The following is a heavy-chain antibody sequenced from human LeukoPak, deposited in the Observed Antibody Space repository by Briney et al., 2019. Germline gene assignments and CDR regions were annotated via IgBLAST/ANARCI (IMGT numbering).Heavy chain of an antibody. J-gene: IGHJ4*02. CDR1: GFTFSSYS. V-gene: IGHV3-30*05. CDR2: ISYDGSNK. CDR3: ARAFSYGDYFYYFDY. D-gene: IGHD4-17*01. Sequence: GGSLRLSCAASGFTFSSYSMNWVRQAPGKGLEWVAVISYDGSNKYYADSVKGRFTISRDNSKNTLYLQMNSLRAEDTAVYYCARAFSYGDYFYYFDYWGQGTLVTVSS.